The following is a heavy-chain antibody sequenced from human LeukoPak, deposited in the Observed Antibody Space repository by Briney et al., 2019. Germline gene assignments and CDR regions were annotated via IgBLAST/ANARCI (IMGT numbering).Heavy chain of an antibody. D-gene: IGHD2-21*02. CDR3: AKGLKLLFSHAFDI. J-gene: IGHJ3*02. Sequence: GGSLRLSCAASGFTFSDYYMSWIRQAPGKGLEWVSYISSSGSTIYYADSVKGRFTISRDNAKNSLYLQMNSLRAGDTAVYYCAKGLKLLFSHAFDIWGQGTMVTVSS. CDR2: ISSSGSTI. V-gene: IGHV3-11*01. CDR1: GFTFSDYY.